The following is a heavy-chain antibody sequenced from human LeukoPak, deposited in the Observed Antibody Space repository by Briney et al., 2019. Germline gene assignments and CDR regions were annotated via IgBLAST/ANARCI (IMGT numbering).Heavy chain of an antibody. CDR2: IEPDGSAK. D-gene: IGHD4-17*01. Sequence: PGGSLRLSCAASGFIFSTCWMSWVRQAPGKGLEWVASIEPDGSAKYYVDSVRGRFTISRDNAESSLYLEMISLRAEDTAVYYCARLFGTVTTYDYWGQGTLVAVSS. V-gene: IGHV3-7*01. CDR1: GFIFSTCW. CDR3: ARLFGTVTTYDY. J-gene: IGHJ4*02.